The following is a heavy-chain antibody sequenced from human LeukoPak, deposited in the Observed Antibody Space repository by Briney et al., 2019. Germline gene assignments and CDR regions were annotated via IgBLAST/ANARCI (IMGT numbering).Heavy chain of an antibody. V-gene: IGHV1-3*04. CDR2: INTGNGVT. D-gene: IGHD3-10*01. CDR1: GYTFTRSA. J-gene: IGHJ4*02. Sequence: ASVKVSCKASGYTFTRSAMHWVRQAPGQRLEWMGWINTGNGVTKYSQKFQGRVTITRDISASTVYMELSSLTSEDTAVYYCARGRILLWFGDSPDFDYWGQGTLVTVSS. CDR3: ARGRILLWFGDSPDFDY.